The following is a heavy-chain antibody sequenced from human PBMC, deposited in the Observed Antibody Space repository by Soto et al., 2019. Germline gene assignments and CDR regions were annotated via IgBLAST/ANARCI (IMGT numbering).Heavy chain of an antibody. CDR2: IKNDGSGT. D-gene: IGHD3-22*01. J-gene: IGHJ6*02. CDR1: GFSLSDYW. Sequence: EVQLVESGGGLVQPGGSLRLSCSASGFSLSDYWIHWVRHLPGKGLVWVSRIKNDGSGTSYADSVIGRFTISRDNAKNTLYLQMNSLRVDDTAVSYGARRPAGDRSGNYGMSVWGQGTTVIVSS. V-gene: IGHV3-74*01. CDR3: ARRPAGDRSGNYGMSV.